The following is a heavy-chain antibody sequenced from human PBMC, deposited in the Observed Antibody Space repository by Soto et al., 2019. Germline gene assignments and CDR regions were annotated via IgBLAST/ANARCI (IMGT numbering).Heavy chain of an antibody. V-gene: IGHV5-10-1*01. CDR2: IDPSDSYR. CDR1: GDSFLDYW. D-gene: IGHD3-10*01. Sequence: PGESLKISCKGSGDSFLDYWISWVRQMPGKGLEWMGRIDPSDSYRTYSPSFQGHVTISVDKSITTAYLQWSSLKASDTAMYYCARRGGVYYYYYGMDVWGQGTTVTVSS. CDR3: ARRGGVYYYYYGMDV. J-gene: IGHJ6*02.